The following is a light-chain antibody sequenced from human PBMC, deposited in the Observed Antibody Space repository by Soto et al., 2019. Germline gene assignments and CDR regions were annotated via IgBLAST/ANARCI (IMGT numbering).Light chain of an antibody. CDR1: QSVGSN. Sequence: EIVMTQSPATLSVSPGERATLSCRASQSVGSNLAWYKQKPGQAPRLLIYGASTMATGIPARFSGSGSGTEFTLTISSLQSEDFAIYFCQQYNNWPPDRTFGQGTKVEIK. CDR3: QQYNNWPPDRT. J-gene: IGKJ1*01. V-gene: IGKV3-15*01. CDR2: GAS.